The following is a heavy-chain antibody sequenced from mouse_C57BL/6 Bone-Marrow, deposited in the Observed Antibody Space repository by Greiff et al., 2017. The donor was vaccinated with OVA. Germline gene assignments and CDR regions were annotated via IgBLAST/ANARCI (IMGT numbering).Heavy chain of an antibody. CDR1: GYTFTSYG. D-gene: IGHD4-1*01. Sequence: QVQLQQSGAELARPGASVKLSCKASGYTFTSYGISWVKQRTGQGLEWIGAIYPRSGNTYYNEKFKGKATLTADKSSSTAYMELRSLTSEDSAVYFCARDLTVPYWYFDVWGTGTTVTVSS. CDR3: ARDLTVPYWYFDV. J-gene: IGHJ1*03. CDR2: IYPRSGNT. V-gene: IGHV1-81*01.